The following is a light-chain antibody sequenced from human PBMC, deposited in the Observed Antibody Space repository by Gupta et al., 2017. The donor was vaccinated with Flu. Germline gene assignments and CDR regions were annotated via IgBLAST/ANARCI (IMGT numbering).Light chain of an antibody. CDR1: NSDIGPYNY. J-gene: IGLJ2*01. V-gene: IGLV2-14*01. CDR2: GVT. Sequence: QSALTQPASVSGSPGQSLTISCSGTNSDIGPYNYVSWYQQHPGKAPKLLIYGVTNRPSGVSNRFSGSKSGDTASLTISGLQAEDEADYYCSSCTSSTTVVFGGGTKLTVL. CDR3: SSCTSSTTVV.